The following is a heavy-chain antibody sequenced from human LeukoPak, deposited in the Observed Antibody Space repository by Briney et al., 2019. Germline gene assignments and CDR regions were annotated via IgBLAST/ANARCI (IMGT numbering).Heavy chain of an antibody. CDR2: IDVGGNT. CDR1: GFTVSSNY. J-gene: IGHJ4*02. Sequence: GGPLRLSCAASGFTVSSNYMSWVRQAPGKGLEWVSVIDVGGNTYYADSVKGRFTSSRDNSKNTLYFKMDSLRAEDTAVYYCATGPVRGVLGYWGQGTLVTVSS. V-gene: IGHV3-53*01. D-gene: IGHD3-10*01. CDR3: ATGPVRGVLGY.